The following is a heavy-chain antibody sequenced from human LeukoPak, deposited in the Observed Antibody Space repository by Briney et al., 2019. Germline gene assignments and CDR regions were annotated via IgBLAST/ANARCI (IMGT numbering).Heavy chain of an antibody. J-gene: IGHJ5*02. V-gene: IGHV3-7*05. CDR2: IKEDGSER. CDR3: ARASDPWLQLT. CDR1: GFTFSHYW. D-gene: IGHD5-24*01. Sequence: GGSVRLSCAASGFTFSHYWMTWVRQAPGKGLEWVANIKEDGSERYYVDSVNGRFTVSRDNAQTSLYLQMSSLRAEDTAVYYCARASDPWLQLTWGQGILVTVSS.